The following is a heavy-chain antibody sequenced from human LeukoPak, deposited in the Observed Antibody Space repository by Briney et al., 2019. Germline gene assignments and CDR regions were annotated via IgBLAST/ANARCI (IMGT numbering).Heavy chain of an antibody. CDR3: ANGYSYGRFDY. D-gene: IGHD5-18*01. CDR2: IYTSGST. V-gene: IGHV4-4*07. J-gene: IGHJ4*02. Sequence: SETLSLTCTVSGGSISSYYWSWILQPAGKGLEWIGRIYTSGSTNYNPSLKSRVTMSVDTSKNQFSLKLSSVTAADTAVYYCANGYSYGRFDYWGQGTLVTVSS. CDR1: GGSISSYY.